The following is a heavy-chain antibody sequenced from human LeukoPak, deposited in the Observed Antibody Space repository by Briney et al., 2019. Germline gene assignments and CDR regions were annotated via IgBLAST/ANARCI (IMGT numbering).Heavy chain of an antibody. CDR3: ARGRGRPNIVVVVAATRSYNWFDP. V-gene: IGHV4-39*07. CDR1: GGSISSSFYY. Sequence: PSETLSLTCTVSGGSISSSFYYWSWIRQPPGKGLEWIGEINHSGSTNYNPSLKSRVTISVDTSKNQFSLKLSSVTAADTAVYYCARGRGRPNIVVVVAATRSYNWFDPWGQGTLVTVSS. CDR2: INHSGST. J-gene: IGHJ5*02. D-gene: IGHD2-15*01.